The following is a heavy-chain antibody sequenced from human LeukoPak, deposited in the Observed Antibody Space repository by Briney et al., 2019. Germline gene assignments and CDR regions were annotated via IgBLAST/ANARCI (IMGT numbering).Heavy chain of an antibody. Sequence: PSETLSLTCAVYGGSFSGYYWSWIRQPPGKGLEWIGEINHSGSTNYNPSLKSRVTISVDTSKNQFSLKLSSVTAADTAVYYCARVGKERNYDYVWGSYRLPYYFDYWGQGTLVTVSS. V-gene: IGHV4-34*01. CDR1: GGSFSGYY. D-gene: IGHD3-16*02. CDR2: INHSGST. CDR3: ARVGKERNYDYVWGSYRLPYYFDY. J-gene: IGHJ4*02.